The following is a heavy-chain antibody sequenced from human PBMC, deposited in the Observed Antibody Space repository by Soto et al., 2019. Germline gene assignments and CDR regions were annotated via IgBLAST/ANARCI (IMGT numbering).Heavy chain of an antibody. Sequence: QVQLVQSRAEVKKPGSSVKVSCKASGGTFSSYTISWVRQAPGQGLEWMGRIIPILGIANYAQKFQGRVTITADKSTSTAYMELSSLRSEDTAVYYCARDKSSSWFKGYWFDPWGQGTLVTVSS. CDR1: GGTFSSYT. V-gene: IGHV1-69*08. J-gene: IGHJ5*02. CDR3: ARDKSSSWFKGYWFDP. D-gene: IGHD6-13*01. CDR2: IIPILGIA.